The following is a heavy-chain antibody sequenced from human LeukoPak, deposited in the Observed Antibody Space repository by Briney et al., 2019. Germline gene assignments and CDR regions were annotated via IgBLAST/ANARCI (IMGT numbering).Heavy chain of an antibody. CDR2: IYYSGST. D-gene: IGHD3-10*01. V-gene: IGHV4-30-4*01. Sequence: SQTLSLTCTVSGGSISSGDYYWSWIRQPPGKGLEWIGYIYYSGSTYYNPSLKSRVTISVDTSMNQFSLKLSSVTAADTAVYYCARSYYYGSGSYNYYYYYGMDVWGQGTTVTVSS. J-gene: IGHJ6*02. CDR3: ARSYYYGSGSYNYYYYYGMDV. CDR1: GGSISSGDYY.